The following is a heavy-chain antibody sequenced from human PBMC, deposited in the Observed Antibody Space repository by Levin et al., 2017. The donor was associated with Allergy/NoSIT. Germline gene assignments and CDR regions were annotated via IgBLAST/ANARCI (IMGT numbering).Heavy chain of an antibody. CDR3: TRSNYDSGGDDAFDI. CDR1: GFTFGDYA. J-gene: IGHJ3*02. V-gene: IGHV3-49*05. Sequence: NPGGSLRLSCTASGFTFGDYAVSWFRQAPGKGLEWVGFIRSKTYGEPPVTAASVRGRFTISRDDSKSIAYLQMNSLKPEDTALYYCTRSNYDSGGDDAFDIWGQGTMVTVSS. D-gene: IGHD3-22*01. CDR2: IRSKTYGEPP.